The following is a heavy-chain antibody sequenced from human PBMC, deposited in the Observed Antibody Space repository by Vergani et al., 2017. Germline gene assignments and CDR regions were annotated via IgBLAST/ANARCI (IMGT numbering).Heavy chain of an antibody. D-gene: IGHD4-17*01. CDR1: NFFISSNAYY. CDR3: AREGHDYGDYGWNYYFDY. V-gene: IGHV4-38-2*02. Sequence: QVQLKESGPGLVKPSETLSPTCTVSNFFISSNAYYWGWIRQAPGRGLEWIGSLHHIGATSHNPSLRSRVTMSVDTSKNQFSLKLSSVTAADTAVYYCAREGHDYGDYGWNYYFDYWGQGTLVTVSS. J-gene: IGHJ4*02. CDR2: LHHIGAT.